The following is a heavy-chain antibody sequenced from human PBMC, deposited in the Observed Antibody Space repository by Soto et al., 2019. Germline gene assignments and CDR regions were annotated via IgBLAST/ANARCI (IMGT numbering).Heavy chain of an antibody. V-gene: IGHV4-39*01. CDR3: SRPRLFRFGWGGGMDV. D-gene: IGHD3-16*01. J-gene: IGHJ6*02. Sequence: PSETLSLTCTVSGGSISSSSYYWGWIRQPPGKGLEWIGSIYYSGSTYYNPSLKSRVTISVDTSKNQFSLKLSSVTAADTAVYYCSRPRLFRFGWGGGMDVWGQGTTVTVSS. CDR2: IYYSGST. CDR1: GGSISSSSYY.